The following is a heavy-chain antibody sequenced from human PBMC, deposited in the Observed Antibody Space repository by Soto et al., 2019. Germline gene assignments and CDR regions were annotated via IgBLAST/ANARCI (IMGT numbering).Heavy chain of an antibody. CDR3: ASPATPRATSGYYGMDV. D-gene: IGHD1-26*01. J-gene: IGHJ6*02. V-gene: IGHV1-69*13. Sequence: ASVKVSCKASGGTFSSYAISWVRQAPGQGLEWMGGIIPIFGTANYAQKFQGRVTITADESTSTAYMELSSLRSEDTAVYYCASPATPRATSGYYGMDVWGQGTTVTVSS. CDR2: IIPIFGTA. CDR1: GGTFSSYA.